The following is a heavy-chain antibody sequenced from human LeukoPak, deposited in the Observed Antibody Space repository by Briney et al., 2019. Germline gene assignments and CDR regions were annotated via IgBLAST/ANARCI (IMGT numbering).Heavy chain of an antibody. V-gene: IGHV3-48*01. CDR3: AKSGATYFDY. J-gene: IGHJ4*02. CDR2: ISSSSSSI. Sequence: GGSLRLSCAASGFTFSSYSMNWVRQAPGKGLEWVSYISSSSSSIYYADSVKGRFTISRDNAKNSLYLQMNSLRAEDTAVYYCAKSGATYFDYWGQGTLVTVSS. CDR1: GFTFSSYS. D-gene: IGHD1-26*01.